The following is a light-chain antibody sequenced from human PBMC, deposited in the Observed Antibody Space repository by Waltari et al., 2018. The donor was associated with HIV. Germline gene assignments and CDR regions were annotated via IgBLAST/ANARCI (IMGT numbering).Light chain of an antibody. CDR1: QTINNY. CDR3: QQSYSVPLT. V-gene: IGKV1-39*01. CDR2: GAS. Sequence: IQMTQSPSSLSASVGDRLTITCRTSQTINNYLNWYRQKPGKAPNLLIFGASSLQSGVPSRFSGSGSGTDFTLTISSLQPEDSATYYCQQSYSVPLTFGGGTKVEI. J-gene: IGKJ4*01.